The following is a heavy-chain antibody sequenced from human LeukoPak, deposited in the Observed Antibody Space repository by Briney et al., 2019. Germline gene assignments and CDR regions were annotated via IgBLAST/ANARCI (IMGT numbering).Heavy chain of an antibody. Sequence: PGGSLRLSCAASGFTFSSYAMSWVRQAPGKGLEWVSAISGSGGSTYYADSVKGRFTISRDNFKNMLYLQMNSLRAEDTAIYYCARDIRHSSHYYYYGSDVWGQGATVTVSS. D-gene: IGHD1-1*01. CDR3: ARDIRHSSHYYYYGSDV. CDR1: GFTFSSYA. J-gene: IGHJ6*02. CDR2: ISGSGGST. V-gene: IGHV3-23*01.